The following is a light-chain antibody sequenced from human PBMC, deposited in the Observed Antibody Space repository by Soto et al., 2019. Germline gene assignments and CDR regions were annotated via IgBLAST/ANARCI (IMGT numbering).Light chain of an antibody. Sequence: QSALTQPRSVSGSPGQSVTISCTGTSGDVDSDYVSWYQQHPGKAPKLLIFDVTQRPSGVPDRFAGSKSGNTASLTISGLQADDEADYYCCSYTNRVTFVIFGGGTKLTVL. V-gene: IGLV2-11*01. J-gene: IGLJ2*01. CDR1: SGDVDSDY. CDR3: CSYTNRVTFVI. CDR2: DVT.